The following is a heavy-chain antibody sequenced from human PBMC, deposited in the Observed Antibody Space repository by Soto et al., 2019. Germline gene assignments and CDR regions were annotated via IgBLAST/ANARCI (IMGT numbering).Heavy chain of an antibody. Sequence: QITLKESGPTLVKPTQTLTLTCDFSGFSLITSGVGVGWIRQPPGKAPEWLAFIYWDDDKRYSPSLKTRLSIIKDTSKIHVVLTMTNMDPVDTFTYYCAYRREYTSHWNSGWFDPGGQETLVTVSS. J-gene: IGHJ5*02. CDR3: AYRREYTSHWNSGWFDP. V-gene: IGHV2-5*02. CDR2: IYWDDDK. D-gene: IGHD6-6*01. CDR1: GFSLITSGVG.